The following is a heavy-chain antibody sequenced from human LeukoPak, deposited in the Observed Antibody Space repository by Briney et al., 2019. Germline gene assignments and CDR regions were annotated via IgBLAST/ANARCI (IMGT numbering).Heavy chain of an antibody. V-gene: IGHV3-23*01. Sequence: GGSLRLSCAASGFTFSSYAMSWVRQAPGKGLEWVSAISGSGGSTYYADSVKGRFTISRDNSKNTLYLQMNSLRAEDTAVYYCAKEPWGVVINGNWFDPWGQGTLVTVSS. J-gene: IGHJ5*02. CDR3: AKEPWGVVINGNWFDP. CDR2: ISGSGGST. CDR1: GFTFSSYA. D-gene: IGHD3-3*01.